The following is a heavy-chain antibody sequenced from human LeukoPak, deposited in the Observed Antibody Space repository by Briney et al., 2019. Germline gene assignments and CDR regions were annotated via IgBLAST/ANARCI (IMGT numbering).Heavy chain of an antibody. CDR2: IHPGDSDT. Sequence: GESLKISCKGSGYTFSSYWIGWVRQMPGKGLEYMGIIHPGDSDTRYSPSFQGRVTISADKSISTAYLEWSSLKASDTAIYYCARRGLVTSDGWFDPWGQGTLVTVSS. CDR3: ARRGLVTSDGWFDP. J-gene: IGHJ5*02. V-gene: IGHV5-51*01. CDR1: GYTFSSYW. D-gene: IGHD4-11*01.